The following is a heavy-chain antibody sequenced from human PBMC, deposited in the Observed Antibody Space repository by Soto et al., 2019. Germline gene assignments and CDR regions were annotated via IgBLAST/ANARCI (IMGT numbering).Heavy chain of an antibody. CDR1: GGTFNNYP. Sequence: QVQLVQSGAEVKKPGSSVKVSCKASGGTFNNYPITWVRQAPGEGLEWMGGSIPIFGTVNYAQTFQGRVTISVDESTITAYMKLTSLRSEDTALYYCARGRGYSADAHYYSFDMDVWGQGTTVTVSS. D-gene: IGHD5-18*01. CDR2: SIPIFGTV. J-gene: IGHJ6*02. V-gene: IGHV1-69*01. CDR3: ARGRGYSADAHYYSFDMDV.